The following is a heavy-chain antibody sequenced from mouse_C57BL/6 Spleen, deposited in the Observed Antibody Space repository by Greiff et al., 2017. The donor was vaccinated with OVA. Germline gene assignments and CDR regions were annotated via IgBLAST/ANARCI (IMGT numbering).Heavy chain of an antibody. V-gene: IGHV5-6*01. CDR2: ISSVGSYT. Sequence: VQLVESGGDLVKPGGSLKLSCAASGFTFSSYGMSWVRQTPDKRLEWVATISSVGSYTYYPDSVKGRFTISRDKAKNTLYLQMSNVKAEDTAMYDCERHQRVVDYFDYWGQGTTLTVSS. J-gene: IGHJ2*01. CDR1: GFTFSSYG. CDR3: ERHQRVVDYFDY. D-gene: IGHD1-1*01.